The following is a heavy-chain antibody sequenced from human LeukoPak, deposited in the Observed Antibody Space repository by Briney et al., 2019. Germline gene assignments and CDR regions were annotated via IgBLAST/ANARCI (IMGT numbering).Heavy chain of an antibody. D-gene: IGHD6-19*01. CDR1: GFTFSAYS. V-gene: IGHV3-21*01. J-gene: IGHJ4*02. CDR3: ARDGYSCGWFNY. Sequence: PGGSLRPSCAASGFTFSAYSMTWVRQAPGKGLEWVSYISRSGSDRYYADSGKGRFTISRDNAKTSLYLQMNSLRAEDTAVYYCARDGYSCGWFNYWGQGALVTVSS. CDR2: ISRSGSDR.